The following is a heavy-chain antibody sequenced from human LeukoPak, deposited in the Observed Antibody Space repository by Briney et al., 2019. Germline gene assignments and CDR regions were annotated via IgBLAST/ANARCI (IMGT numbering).Heavy chain of an antibody. V-gene: IGHV3-7*01. CDR3: ARGLSVAVPGVFDY. D-gene: IGHD6-19*01. CDR1: GFSFSSYW. Sequence: GGSLRLSCAASGFSFSSYWMNWVRQAPGKGLEWVANIKADGSGKYYVDSVKGRFTISRDNAKNSLYLQMISLRAEDTAVYYCARGLSVAVPGVFDYWGQRTLVTVSS. CDR2: IKADGSGK. J-gene: IGHJ4*02.